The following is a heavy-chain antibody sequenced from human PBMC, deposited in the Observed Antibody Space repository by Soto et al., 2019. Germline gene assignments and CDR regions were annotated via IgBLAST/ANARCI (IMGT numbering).Heavy chain of an antibody. CDR1: GGSISSYF. Sequence: QVQLQESGPGLLKPSETLSLTCTVSGGSISSYFYIWVRQPPGKGLEWIGSVYSTGTTDYNPSLKSRVTISVDTSKTQFSLILRSVTAADTAVYYCARDLAAVPRAFDYWGRGTLVTVSS. D-gene: IGHD6-13*01. CDR3: ARDLAAVPRAFDY. J-gene: IGHJ4*02. CDR2: VYSTGTT. V-gene: IGHV4-59*01.